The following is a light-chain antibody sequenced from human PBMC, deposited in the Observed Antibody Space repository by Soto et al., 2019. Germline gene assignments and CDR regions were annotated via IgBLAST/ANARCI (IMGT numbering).Light chain of an antibody. CDR3: QKYNNWHRT. J-gene: IGKJ1*01. Sequence: EIVMTQSPATLSVSPGERATLSCRASQSISRNLAWYQQKTGQAPRLLIYAASTRATGLPDRFSGSGSGTEFTLTIRSMKYEELAVYDCQKYNNWHRTVGQGKKGEIK. CDR2: AAS. CDR1: QSISRN. V-gene: IGKV3-15*01.